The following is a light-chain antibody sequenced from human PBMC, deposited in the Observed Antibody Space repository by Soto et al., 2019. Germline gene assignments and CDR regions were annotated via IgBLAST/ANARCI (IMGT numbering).Light chain of an antibody. CDR1: SGHGNYV. CDR3: QTWDTGIVV. J-gene: IGLJ2*01. Sequence: QLVLTQSPSASASLGASVKLTCTLSSGHGNYVIAWHQQQPEKGPRYLMKVKSDGSHSKGDGISDRFSGSSSGAERYLAISSLQSEDEADYFCQTWDTGIVVFGGGTKVTVL. V-gene: IGLV4-69*01. CDR2: VKSDGSH.